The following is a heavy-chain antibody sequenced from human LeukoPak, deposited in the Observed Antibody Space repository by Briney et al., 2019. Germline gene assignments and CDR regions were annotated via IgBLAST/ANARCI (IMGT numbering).Heavy chain of an antibody. CDR1: GFTVSTNY. V-gene: IGHV3-21*01. D-gene: IGHD6-13*01. Sequence: GGSLRLSCAASGFTVSTNYMNWVRQAPGKGLEWVSSISSSSSYIYYADSVKGRFTISRDNAKNSLYLQMNSLRAEDTAVYYCAKFIAAPFYFDYWGQGTLVTVSS. J-gene: IGHJ4*02. CDR2: ISSSSSYI. CDR3: AKFIAAPFYFDY.